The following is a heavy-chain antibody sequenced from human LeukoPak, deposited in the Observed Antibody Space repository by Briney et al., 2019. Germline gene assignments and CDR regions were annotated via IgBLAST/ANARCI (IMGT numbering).Heavy chain of an antibody. CDR3: AKSGDSSGSSPLPHNWFDP. CDR2: IRYDGSNK. Sequence: GGSLRLSCAASGFTFSSYGMHWFRQAPGKGLEWVAFIRYDGSNKYYADSVKGRFTISRDNSKNTLYLQMNSLRAEDTAVYYCAKSGDSSGSSPLPHNWFDPWGQGTLVTVSS. D-gene: IGHD3-22*01. V-gene: IGHV3-30*02. CDR1: GFTFSSYG. J-gene: IGHJ5*02.